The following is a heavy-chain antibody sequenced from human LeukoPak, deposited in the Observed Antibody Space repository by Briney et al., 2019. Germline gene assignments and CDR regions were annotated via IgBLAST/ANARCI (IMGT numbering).Heavy chain of an antibody. CDR2: INPNSGGT. CDR3: ARDTHLQTSSGLDY. CDR1: GYTFTGYY. Sequence: ASVKVSCKASGYTFTGYYMHWVRQAPGQGLEWMGWINPNSGGTNYAQKFQGRVTMTRDTSISTAYMELSGLRSDDTAVYYCARDTHLQTSSGLDYWGQGTLVTVSS. V-gene: IGHV1-2*02. D-gene: IGHD3-22*01. J-gene: IGHJ4*02.